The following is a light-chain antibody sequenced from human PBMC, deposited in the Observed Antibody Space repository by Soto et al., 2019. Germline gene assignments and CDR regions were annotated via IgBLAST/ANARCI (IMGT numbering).Light chain of an antibody. CDR1: TSNIGSNP. V-gene: IGLV1-44*01. Sequence: QSVLTQPPSASGTPGQRVTISCSGTTSNIGSNPVNWYQQLPGTAPKLLIYSNIQRPSGVPDRLSGSKSGTSASLAIRGLQSEDEADYYCAAWDDSLNGWVFGGGTQLTVL. CDR3: AAWDDSLNGWV. J-gene: IGLJ3*02. CDR2: SNI.